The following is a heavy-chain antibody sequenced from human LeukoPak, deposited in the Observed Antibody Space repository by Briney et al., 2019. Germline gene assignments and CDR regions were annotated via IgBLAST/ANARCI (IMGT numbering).Heavy chain of an antibody. J-gene: IGHJ3*02. CDR3: ARRLFRDGYNYDAFDI. V-gene: IGHV5-51*01. CDR1: GYSFTSYW. CDR2: IYPGDSDT. Sequence: GESLKISCKGSGYSFTSYWIGWVRRMPGKGLEWMGIIYPGDSDTRYSPSFQGQVTISADKSISTAYLQWSSLKASDTAMYYCARRLFRDGYNYDAFDIWGQGTMVTVSS. D-gene: IGHD5-24*01.